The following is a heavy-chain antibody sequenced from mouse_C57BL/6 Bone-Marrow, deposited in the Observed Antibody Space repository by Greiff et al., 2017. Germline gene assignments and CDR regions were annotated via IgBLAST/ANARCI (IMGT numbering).Heavy chain of an antibody. Sequence: QVQLQQSGAELVRPGTSVKMSCKASGYTFTNYWIGWAKQRPGHGLEWIGEIYPGGGYTNYNEKFKGKATLTADKSSSTAYMQFSSLTSEDSAIYYCASEAVYGYYFMDYWGQGTSVTVSS. J-gene: IGHJ4*01. CDR2: IYPGGGYT. CDR3: ASEAVYGYYFMDY. V-gene: IGHV1-63*01. D-gene: IGHD2-3*01. CDR1: GYTFTNYW.